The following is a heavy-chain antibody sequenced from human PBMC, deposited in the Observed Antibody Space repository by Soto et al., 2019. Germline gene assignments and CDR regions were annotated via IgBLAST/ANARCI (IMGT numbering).Heavy chain of an antibody. J-gene: IGHJ4*02. V-gene: IGHV4-30-2*01. CDR3: ARARGGIVVY. Sequence: SETLSLTCAVCGGSISSGCYSWSWIRQPQGKGLEWIGYIYHSGSTYYNQSLKSRVTISVDRSKNQFSLKLSSVNAAETAVYYCARARGGIVVYCGQRTLVTFSS. D-gene: IGHD3-22*01. CDR2: IYHSGST. CDR1: GGSISSGCYS.